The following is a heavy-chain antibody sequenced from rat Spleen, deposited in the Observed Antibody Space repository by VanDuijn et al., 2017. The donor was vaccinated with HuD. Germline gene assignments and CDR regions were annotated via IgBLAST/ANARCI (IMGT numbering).Heavy chain of an antibody. V-gene: IGHV2-13*01. D-gene: IGHD1-1*01. CDR2: IWGDGST. Sequence: QVQLKESGPGLVQPSQTLSLTCTVSGFSLSSYGVIWVRQPPGKGLEWMGVIWGDGSTNYNSALKSRLSISRDTSKSQVFLKMNSLQPEDTGTYYCARHDYSGDVDFDYWGQGVMVTVSS. CDR1: GFSLSSYG. CDR3: ARHDYSGDVDFDY. J-gene: IGHJ2*01.